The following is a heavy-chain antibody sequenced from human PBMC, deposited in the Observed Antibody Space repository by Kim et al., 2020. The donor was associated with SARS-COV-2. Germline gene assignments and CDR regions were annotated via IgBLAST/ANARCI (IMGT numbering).Heavy chain of an antibody. CDR3: ASGVIRPRAVYYYYGMDV. Sequence: SVKVSCKASGGTFSSYAISWVRQAPGQGLEWMGGIIPIFGTANYAQKFQGRVTITADESTSTAYMELSSLRSEDTAVYYCASGVIRPRAVYYYYGMDVWGQGTTVTVSS. D-gene: IGHD2-8*01. CDR2: IIPIFGTA. CDR1: GGTFSSYA. V-gene: IGHV1-69*13. J-gene: IGHJ6*02.